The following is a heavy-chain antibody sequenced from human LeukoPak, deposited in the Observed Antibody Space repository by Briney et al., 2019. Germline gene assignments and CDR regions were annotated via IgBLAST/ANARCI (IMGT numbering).Heavy chain of an antibody. V-gene: IGHV1-8*03. D-gene: IGHD6-19*01. J-gene: IGHJ4*02. CDR2: MNPHSGNT. CDR3: ARVESVARRTRFAY. CDR1: GYTFTSCD. Sequence: ASVKVSCKASGYTFTSCDINWVRQATGEGLEWMGWMNPHSGNTGHAQKYQGRVTITTNTSISTAYMELSSLRSEGTTVYYCARVESVARRTRFAYWGEGALVTVSS.